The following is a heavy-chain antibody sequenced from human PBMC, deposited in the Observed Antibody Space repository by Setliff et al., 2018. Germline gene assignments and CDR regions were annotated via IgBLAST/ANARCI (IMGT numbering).Heavy chain of an antibody. Sequence: PGGSLRLSCAASGFTFSDYYMSWIRQAPGKGLEWVSYISSSGSTIYYADSVKGRFTISRDNAKKLLYLQMNSLRAEDTAVYYCARDLAGDTSGAYFDLWGRGTLVTVSS. D-gene: IGHD6-19*01. CDR2: ISSSGSTI. CDR3: ARDLAGDTSGAYFDL. J-gene: IGHJ2*01. V-gene: IGHV3-11*01. CDR1: GFTFSDYY.